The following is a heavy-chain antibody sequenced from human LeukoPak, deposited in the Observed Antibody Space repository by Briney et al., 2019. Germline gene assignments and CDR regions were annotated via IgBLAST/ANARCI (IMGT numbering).Heavy chain of an antibody. J-gene: IGHJ3*02. V-gene: IGHV5-51*01. Sequence: GESLKISCQASGYTFTRYWIGWVRQMPGKGPEWMGIIFPGDSDTRYSPSFQGQVTISADKSISTAYLQWSSLKASDTAMYYCARPLLDYYDSSGPDAFDIWGQGTMVTVSS. CDR1: GYTFTRYW. CDR3: ARPLLDYYDSSGPDAFDI. CDR2: IFPGDSDT. D-gene: IGHD3-22*01.